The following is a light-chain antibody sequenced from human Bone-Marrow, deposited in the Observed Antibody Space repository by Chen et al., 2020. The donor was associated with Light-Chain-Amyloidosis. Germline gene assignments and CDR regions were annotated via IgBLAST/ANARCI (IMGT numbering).Light chain of an antibody. CDR3: QSADSSGTYEVI. J-gene: IGLJ2*01. CDR1: DLPTKY. V-gene: IGLV3-25*03. Sequence: SYELTQPPSVSVSPGQTARITCSGDDLPTKYAYWYQKKPGQDPVLVIHRDTERPSGISERFSGSSSGTTATLTISGVLSEDEADYHCQSADSSGTYEVIFGGGTKLTVL. CDR2: RDT.